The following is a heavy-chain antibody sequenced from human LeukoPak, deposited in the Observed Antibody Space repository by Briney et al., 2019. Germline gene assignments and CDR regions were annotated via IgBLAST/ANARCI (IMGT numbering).Heavy chain of an antibody. CDR3: AREDCGYDQGGAFDI. V-gene: IGHV1-18*01. D-gene: IGHD5-12*01. CDR2: ISAYNGNT. CDR1: GYTFTSYG. Sequence: ASVKVSCKASGYTFTSYGISWVRQAPGQGLEWMGWISAYNGNTNYAQKLQGRVTMTTDTSTSTAYMELRSLRSDDTAVYYCAREDCGYDQGGAFDIWGQGTMVTVSS. J-gene: IGHJ3*02.